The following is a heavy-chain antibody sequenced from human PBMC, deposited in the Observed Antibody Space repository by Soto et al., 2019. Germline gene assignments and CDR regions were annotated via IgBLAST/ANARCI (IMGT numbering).Heavy chain of an antibody. CDR2: FDPEDGET. Sequence: EASVKVSCKVSGYTLTELSMHWVRQAPGKGLEWMGGFDPEDGETIYAQKFQGRVTITADESTSTAYMELSSLRSEDMAVYYCARDFIVVVVAATYQPYYYYGMDVWGQGTTVTVSS. J-gene: IGHJ6*02. D-gene: IGHD2-15*01. V-gene: IGHV1-24*01. CDR3: ARDFIVVVVAATYQPYYYYGMDV. CDR1: GYTLTELS.